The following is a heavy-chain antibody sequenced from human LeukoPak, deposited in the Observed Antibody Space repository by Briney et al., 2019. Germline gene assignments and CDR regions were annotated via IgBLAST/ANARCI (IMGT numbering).Heavy chain of an antibody. J-gene: IGHJ6*03. V-gene: IGHV4-39*07. CDR3: ARGLPYQLLFPPRNSGALYYYMDV. Sequence: SSETLSLTCTVSGGSISSGGYYWSWIRQHPGKGLEWIGEINHSGITNYNPSLKSRVTISVDTSKNQFSLKLSSVTAADTAVYYCARGLPYQLLFPPRNSGALYYYMDVWGKGTTVTVSS. CDR2: INHSGIT. D-gene: IGHD2-2*01. CDR1: GGSISSGGYY.